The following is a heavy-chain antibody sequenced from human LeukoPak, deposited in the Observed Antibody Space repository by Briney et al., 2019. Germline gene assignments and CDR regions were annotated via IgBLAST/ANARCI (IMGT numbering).Heavy chain of an antibody. CDR3: SRIYIQDGNCN. D-gene: IGHD1-7*01. CDR1: GYTFIGYY. J-gene: IGHJ4*02. V-gene: IGHV1-2*02. CDR2: MSTNSGET. Sequence: GSLNVSCTASGYTFIGYYIHSVRHAPAQGLEWMGWMSTNSGETNYAQKLQGRVTMTRDTSISTAYMELSRLRSDDTAVYYCSRIYIQDGNCNWGQGTLVTASS.